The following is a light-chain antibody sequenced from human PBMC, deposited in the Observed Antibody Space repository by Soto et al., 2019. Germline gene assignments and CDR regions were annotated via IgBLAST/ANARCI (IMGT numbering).Light chain of an antibody. V-gene: IGKV3-11*01. Sequence: PGERATLSCRASENVRTFVDWYQQKPGQAPRLLIHGASNRATGIPARFSGSGSGTDFTLTISNLEPEDFAVYYCQQRLHWPITFGQGTRLE. CDR1: ENVRTF. CDR3: QQRLHWPIT. CDR2: GAS. J-gene: IGKJ5*01.